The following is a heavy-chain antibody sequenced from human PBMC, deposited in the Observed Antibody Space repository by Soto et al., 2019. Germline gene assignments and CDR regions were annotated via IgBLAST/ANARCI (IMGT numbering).Heavy chain of an antibody. Sequence: PGGSLRLSCAASGFTFSSYAMSWVRQAPGKGLEWVSAISGSGGSTYYADSVKGRFTISRDNSKNTLYLQMNSLRAEDTAVYYCAKVMVRGVRGRDAFAIWGQGTMVTVSS. J-gene: IGHJ3*02. V-gene: IGHV3-23*01. CDR3: AKVMVRGVRGRDAFAI. CDR2: ISGSGGST. D-gene: IGHD3-10*01. CDR1: GFTFSSYA.